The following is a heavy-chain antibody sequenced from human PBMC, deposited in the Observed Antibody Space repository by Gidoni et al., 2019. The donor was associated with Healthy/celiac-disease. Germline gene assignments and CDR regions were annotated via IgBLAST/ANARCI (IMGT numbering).Heavy chain of an antibody. J-gene: IGHJ4*02. V-gene: IGHV2-5*02. CDR3: AHVRRLRWGRYFDY. Sequence: QITLKESGPTLVKPTQTLTLTCTFSGFSLSTSGVGVGWIRQPPGKALEWLALIYWDDDKRYSPSLKSRLTITKDTSKNQVVLTMTNMDPVDTATYYCAHVRRLRWGRYFDYWGQGTLVTVSS. CDR1: GFSLSTSGVG. D-gene: IGHD4-17*01. CDR2: IYWDDDK.